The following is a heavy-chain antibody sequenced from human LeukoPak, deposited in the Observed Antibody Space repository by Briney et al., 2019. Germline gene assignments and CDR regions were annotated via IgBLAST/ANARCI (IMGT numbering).Heavy chain of an antibody. V-gene: IGHV3-74*01. CDR3: TRGFLSDCSTTSCSLFDY. CDR1: GFTFSSYW. Sequence: PAGGSLRLSCAASGFTFSSYWMHWVRQAPGKGLVWVSRIKSDGSSTSHADSVKGRFTISRDNAKNTLYLQMNSLRAEDTAVYYCTRGFLSDCSTTSCSLFDYWGQGTLVTVSS. D-gene: IGHD2-2*01. J-gene: IGHJ4*02. CDR2: IKSDGSST.